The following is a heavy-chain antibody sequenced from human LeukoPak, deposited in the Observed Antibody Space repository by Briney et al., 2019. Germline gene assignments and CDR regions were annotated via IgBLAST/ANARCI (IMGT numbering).Heavy chain of an antibody. CDR2: ISYDGSNK. CDR1: GFTFSSYA. J-gene: IGHJ4*02. V-gene: IGHV3-30-3*01. CDR3: ARTLGYCSSTSCYDYYY. D-gene: IGHD2-2*01. Sequence: GRSLRLSCAASGFTFSSYAMHRVRQAPGKGLEAVGVISYDGSNKYYADSVKGRFTISRDNSKNTLYLQIYSLSAEDTAVYYGARTLGYCSSTSCYDYYYWGQGTLVTVSS.